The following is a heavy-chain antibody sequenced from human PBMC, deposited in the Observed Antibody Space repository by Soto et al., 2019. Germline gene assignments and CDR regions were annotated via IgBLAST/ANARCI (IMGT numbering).Heavy chain of an antibody. CDR1: GYTFTSYG. CDR3: ASQFPDRGHLVNFDY. Sequence: QVQLVQSGAEVKKPGASVKVSCKASGYTFTSYGISWVRQAPGQGLEWMGWISAYNGNTNYAQKLQGRVTMTTDTTTSTAYMELRSRGTDDRAVYYCASQFPDRGHLVNFDYWGQGTLVTVSS. CDR2: ISAYNGNT. D-gene: IGHD2-15*01. V-gene: IGHV1-18*01. J-gene: IGHJ4*02.